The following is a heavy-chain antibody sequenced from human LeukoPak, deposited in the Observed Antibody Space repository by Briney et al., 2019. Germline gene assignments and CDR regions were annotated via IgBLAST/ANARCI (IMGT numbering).Heavy chain of an antibody. CDR1: GGSFSGYY. Sequence: SETLSLTCAVYGGSFSGYYWSWIRQPPGKGLEWIGETNHSGSTNYNPSLKSRVTISVDTSKNQFSLKLSSVTAADTAVYYCARGTHSRYYYYYYGMDVWGQGTTVTVSS. V-gene: IGHV4-34*01. J-gene: IGHJ6*02. CDR2: TNHSGST. CDR3: ARGTHSRYYYYYYGMDV. D-gene: IGHD3-16*02.